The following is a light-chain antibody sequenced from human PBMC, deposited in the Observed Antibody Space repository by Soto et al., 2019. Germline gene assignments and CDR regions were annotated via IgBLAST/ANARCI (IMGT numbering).Light chain of an antibody. CDR3: RNYGYGRDT. J-gene: IGKJ2*01. CDR2: GAS. CDR1: QSVTSGY. V-gene: IGKV3-20*01. Sequence: DIVLTQSPGSLSLSPGERATLSCRASQSVTSGYLAWYQQKPGQPPRLLIYGASSRATGIPDRFSGSGSGTDFTPTISRLEPDDCAVYFCRNYGYGRDTFGQATKLEIK.